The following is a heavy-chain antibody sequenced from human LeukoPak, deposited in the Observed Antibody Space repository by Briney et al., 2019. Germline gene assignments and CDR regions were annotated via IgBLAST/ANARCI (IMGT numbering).Heavy chain of an antibody. D-gene: IGHD3-22*01. CDR2: IYYSGST. J-gene: IGHJ3*02. V-gene: IGHV4-39*01. CDR3: ARLKDSSGYYYGLGAFDI. CDR1: GGSISSSSNY. Sequence: PSETLSLTCSVSGGSISSSSNYWGWLRQPPGKGLEWIGSIYYSGSTYYNPSLKSRVTISVDTSKNQFSLKLSSVTAADTAVYYCARLKDSSGYYYGLGAFDIWGQGTMVTVSS.